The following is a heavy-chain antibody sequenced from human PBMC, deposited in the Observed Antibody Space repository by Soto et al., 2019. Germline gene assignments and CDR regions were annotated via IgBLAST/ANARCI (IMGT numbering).Heavy chain of an antibody. J-gene: IGHJ5*02. CDR2: IYYSGST. CDR1: GGSIISSSYY. CDR3: ARSYSSSSGRWFDP. V-gene: IGHV4-39*01. Sequence: SETLSLTCTVSGGSIISSSYYWVWIRQPPGKGLEWIGSIYYSGSTYYNPSLKSRVTISVDTSKNQFSLKLSSVTAADTAVYYCARSYSSSSGRWFDPWGQGTLVTVSS. D-gene: IGHD6-6*01.